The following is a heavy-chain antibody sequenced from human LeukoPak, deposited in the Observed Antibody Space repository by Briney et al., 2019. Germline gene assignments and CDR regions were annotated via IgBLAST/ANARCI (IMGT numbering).Heavy chain of an antibody. CDR2: INWNGGST. CDR1: AFTFSRYG. J-gene: IGHJ6*03. Sequence: PGGSLRLSCAASAFTFSRYGMHWVRQAPGKGLEWVSDINWNGGSTGYADSVKGRFTISRDNAKNSLYLQMNSLRAEDTALYYCVRSLYYYYRDVWGKGTTVTVSS. V-gene: IGHV3-20*04. CDR3: VRSLYYYYRDV.